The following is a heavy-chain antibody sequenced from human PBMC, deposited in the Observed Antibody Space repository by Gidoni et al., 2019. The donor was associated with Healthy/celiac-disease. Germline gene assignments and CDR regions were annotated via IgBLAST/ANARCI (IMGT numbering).Heavy chain of an antibody. D-gene: IGHD3-16*01. CDR3: ASQGGPGAFDI. V-gene: IGHV4-39*01. CDR2: IYYSGST. J-gene: IGHJ3*02. Sequence: QLQLQESGPGLVKPSETLSLTCTVSVCSISSSRYYWGWIRQPPGKGLEWIGSIYYSGSTYYNPSLKSRVTISVDTSKNQFSLKLSSVTAADTAVYYCASQGGPGAFDIWGQGTMVTVSS. CDR1: VCSISSSRYY.